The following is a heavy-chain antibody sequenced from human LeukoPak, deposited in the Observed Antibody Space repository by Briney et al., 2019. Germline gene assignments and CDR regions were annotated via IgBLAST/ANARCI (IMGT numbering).Heavy chain of an antibody. Sequence: PSETLSLTCTVSGGSISSGGYYWSWIRRHPGKGLEWIGYIYYSGSTYYNPSLKSRVTISVDTSKNQFSLKLSSVTAADTAVYYCAIRYSSSWYNWFDPWGQGTLVTVSS. CDR3: AIRYSSSWYNWFDP. CDR2: IYYSGST. D-gene: IGHD6-13*01. V-gene: IGHV4-31*03. CDR1: GGSISSGGYY. J-gene: IGHJ5*02.